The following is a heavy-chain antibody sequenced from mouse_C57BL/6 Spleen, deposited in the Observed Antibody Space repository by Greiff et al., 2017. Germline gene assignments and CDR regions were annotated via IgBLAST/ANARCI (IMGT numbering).Heavy chain of an antibody. CDR2: ISYSGST. V-gene: IGHV3-1*01. J-gene: IGHJ3*01. CDR1: GYSITSGYD. CDR3: ARGGGSDGFAY. Sequence: EVKLMESGPGMVKPSQSLSLTCTVTGYSITSGYDWHWIRHFPGNKLEWMGYISYSGSTNYNPSLKSRISITRDTSKNHFFLKLNSVTTEDTATYYCARGGGSDGFAYWGQGTLVTVSA.